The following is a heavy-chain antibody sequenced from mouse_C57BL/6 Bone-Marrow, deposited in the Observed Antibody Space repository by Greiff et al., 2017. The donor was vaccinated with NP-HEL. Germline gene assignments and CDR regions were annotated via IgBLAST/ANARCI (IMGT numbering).Heavy chain of an antibody. D-gene: IGHD1-1*01. CDR2: ISDGGSYT. CDR1: GFTFSSYA. Sequence: EVKLMESGGGLVKPGGSLKLSCAASGFTFSSYAMSWVRQTPEKRLEWVATISDGGSYTYYPDNVKGRFTISRDNAKNNLYLQMSHLKSEDTAMYYCARDYYWGAMDYWGQGTSVTVSS. V-gene: IGHV5-4*01. J-gene: IGHJ4*01. CDR3: ARDYYWGAMDY.